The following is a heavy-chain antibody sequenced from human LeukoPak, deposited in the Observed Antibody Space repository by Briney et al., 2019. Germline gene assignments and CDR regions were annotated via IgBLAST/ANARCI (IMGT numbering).Heavy chain of an antibody. CDR1: GFTFSSYT. Sequence: GGSLRLSCAASGFTFSSYTMSWVRQAPGKGLEWVSIISENGGCTYYGDSVKSRFTISRDNSKNTLYLQMSSLRVEDTAIYYCAKSRGIYDNSGWCTFDYWGQGTLVTVSS. CDR2: ISENGGCT. CDR3: AKSRGIYDNSGWCTFDY. J-gene: IGHJ4*02. D-gene: IGHD6-19*01. V-gene: IGHV3-23*01.